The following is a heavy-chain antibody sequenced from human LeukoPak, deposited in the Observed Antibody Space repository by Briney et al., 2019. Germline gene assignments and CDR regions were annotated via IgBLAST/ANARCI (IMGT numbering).Heavy chain of an antibody. D-gene: IGHD1-26*01. CDR1: GFTFSSYA. CDR2: ISSNGGST. CDR3: ARTGVGGSYYGY. Sequence: PGGSLRLSCAASGFTFSSYAMHWVRQAPGKGLEYVSAISSNGGSTYYANSVKGRFTISRDNSKNTLYLQMGSLRAEDMAVYYCARTGVGGSYYGYWGQGTLVTVS. J-gene: IGHJ4*02. V-gene: IGHV3-64*01.